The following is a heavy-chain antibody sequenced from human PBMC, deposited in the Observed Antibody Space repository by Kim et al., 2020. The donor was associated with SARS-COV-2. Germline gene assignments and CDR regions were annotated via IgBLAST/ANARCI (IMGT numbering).Heavy chain of an antibody. J-gene: IGHJ2*01. CDR2: IIPIFGTA. V-gene: IGHV1-69*13. D-gene: IGHD1-26*01. Sequence: SVKVSCKASGGTFSSYAISWVRQAPGQGLEWMGGIIPIFGTANYAQKFQGRVTITADESTSTAYMELSSLRSEDTAVYYCARALILHGGSYSDWYFDLWGRGTLVTVSS. CDR1: GGTFSSYA. CDR3: ARALILHGGSYSDWYFDL.